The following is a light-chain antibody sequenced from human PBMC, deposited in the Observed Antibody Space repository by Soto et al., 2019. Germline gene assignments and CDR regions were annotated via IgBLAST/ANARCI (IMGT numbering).Light chain of an antibody. J-gene: IGKJ1*01. V-gene: IGKV3-20*01. CDR1: QSVSNNY. Sequence: EIVLTQSPGTLSLSPGEKATLSCRASQSVSNNYLAWYQHKPGQAPRLLIYVASSRATGIADRFSGSGAGTDFPLPISSLQSEDFAVYYCKQDDSWPPETFGQGTKVEIK. CDR2: VAS. CDR3: KQDDSWPPET.